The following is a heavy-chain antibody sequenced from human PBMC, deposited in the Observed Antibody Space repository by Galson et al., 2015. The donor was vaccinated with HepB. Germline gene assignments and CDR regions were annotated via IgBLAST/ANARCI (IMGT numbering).Heavy chain of an antibody. D-gene: IGHD2/OR15-2a*01. Sequence: SLRLSCATSGFTFGSFAMGWVRQAPGKGLEWISGVYGGDNDPFYPDSVKGRFTISRDNSKNTLFLQMNSLRAEDTAVYYCAKFNGQRHDEYYFDYWGQGTLVTVSS. CDR1: GFTFGSFA. CDR3: AKFNGQRHDEYYFDY. CDR2: VYGGDNDP. V-gene: IGHV3-23*01. J-gene: IGHJ4*02.